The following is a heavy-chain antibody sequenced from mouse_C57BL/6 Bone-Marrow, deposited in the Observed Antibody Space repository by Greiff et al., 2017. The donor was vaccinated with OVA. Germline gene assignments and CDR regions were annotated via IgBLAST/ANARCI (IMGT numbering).Heavy chain of an antibody. CDR1: GFYIKNAY. J-gene: IGHJ2*01. CDR2: IDPANGNT. CDR3: ARSGTTVVGDY. V-gene: IGHV14-3*01. Sequence: EVQLQQSVAELVRPGASVKLSCTASGFYIKNAYMHWVKQRPEQGLEWIGRIDPANGNTKYAPKFQGKATITADTSSNTAYLQLSSLTSEDTAIYYCARSGTTVVGDYWGQGTTLTVSS. D-gene: IGHD1-1*01.